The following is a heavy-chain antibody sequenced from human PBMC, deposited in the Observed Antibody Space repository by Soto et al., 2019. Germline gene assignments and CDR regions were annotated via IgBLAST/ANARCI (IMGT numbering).Heavy chain of an antibody. CDR1: GGTFSSYA. CDR2: IIPIFGTA. V-gene: IGHV1-69*13. J-gene: IGHJ5*02. Sequence: GASVKVSCKASGGTFSSYAISWVRQAPGQGLEWMGGIIPIFGTANYAQKFQGRVTITADESTSTAYMELSSLRSEDTAVYYCAREVTSTHNWFDPWGQGXLVTVAS. D-gene: IGHD4-4*01. CDR3: AREVTSTHNWFDP.